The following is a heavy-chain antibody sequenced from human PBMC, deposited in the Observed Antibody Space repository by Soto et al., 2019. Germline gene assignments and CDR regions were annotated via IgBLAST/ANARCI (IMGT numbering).Heavy chain of an antibody. CDR2: IDPSDSYT. J-gene: IGHJ4*02. V-gene: IGHV5-10-1*01. CDR1: GYSLTSYW. D-gene: IGHD5-12*01. CDR3: ARRRGLRGRPSY. Sequence: GESLKISGKGSGYSLTSYWSSWVRQMPGKGLEWMGRIDPSDSYTNYSPSFQGHVTISADKSISTAYLQWSSLKASDTAMYYCARRRGLRGRPSYWGQGTLVTVSS.